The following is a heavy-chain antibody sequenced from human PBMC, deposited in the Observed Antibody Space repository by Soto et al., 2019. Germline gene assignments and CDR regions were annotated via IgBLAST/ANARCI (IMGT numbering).Heavy chain of an antibody. CDR1: GGSFSGYY. D-gene: IGHD3-22*01. CDR3: ATREYYYDSSGYYFDY. Sequence: SPTLSLTCAVYGGSFSGYYWSWIRQPPGKGLEWIGEINHSGSTNYNPSLKSRVTISVDTSKNQFSLKLSSVTAADTAVYYCATREYYYDSSGYYFDYWGQGTLVTVSS. J-gene: IGHJ4*02. V-gene: IGHV4-34*01. CDR2: INHSGST.